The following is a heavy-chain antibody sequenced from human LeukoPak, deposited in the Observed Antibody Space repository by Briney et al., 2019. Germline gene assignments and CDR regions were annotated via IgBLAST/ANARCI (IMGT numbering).Heavy chain of an antibody. D-gene: IGHD1-1*01. J-gene: IGHJ4*02. CDR2: IYTSGNT. CDR3: ARSWNWNAPFDF. Sequence: SETLSLTCTVSGGSMTSFYWNWIRQPAGKGLQWSGRIYTSGNTNDNPSLKSRVTMSLDTSKNQFSLKLTSVIAADTAVYYCARSWNWNAPFDFWGQGTLVTVSS. CDR1: GGSMTSFY. V-gene: IGHV4-4*07.